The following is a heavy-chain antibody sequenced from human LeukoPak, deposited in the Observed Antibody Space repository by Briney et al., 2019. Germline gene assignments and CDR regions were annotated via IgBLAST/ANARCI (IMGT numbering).Heavy chain of an antibody. D-gene: IGHD1-26*01. J-gene: IGHJ4*02. CDR2: ISGSGGST. Sequence: PGGSLRLSCAASGFTFSSYAMSWVRQAPGKRLEWVSVISGSGGSTYSADSVKGRFTISRDNSKNTLYLQMNRLRAEDTAVYFCAKSQDGGRLFHFDYWGQGTLVTVSS. CDR3: AKSQDGGRLFHFDY. CDR1: GFTFSSYA. V-gene: IGHV3-23*01.